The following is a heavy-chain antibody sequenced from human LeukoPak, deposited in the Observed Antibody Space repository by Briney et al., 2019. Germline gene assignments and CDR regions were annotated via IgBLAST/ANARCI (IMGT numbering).Heavy chain of an antibody. CDR1: GYTFTSYG. CDR3: ARVDCSGGSCYFDY. J-gene: IGHJ4*02. Sequence: ASVKVSCKASGYTFTSYGISWVRQAPGQGLEWMGWISAYNGNANYAQKLQGRVTMTTDTSTSTAYMELRSLRSDDTAVYYCARVDCSGGSCYFDYWGQGTLVTVSS. V-gene: IGHV1-18*01. D-gene: IGHD2-15*01. CDR2: ISAYNGNA.